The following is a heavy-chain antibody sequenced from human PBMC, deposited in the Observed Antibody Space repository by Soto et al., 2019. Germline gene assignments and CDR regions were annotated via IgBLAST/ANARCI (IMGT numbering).Heavy chain of an antibody. J-gene: IGHJ6*03. CDR2: INHSGST. V-gene: IGHV4-34*01. CDR3: ARVGCSGGSCYSRLGYYYYMDV. D-gene: IGHD2-15*01. Sequence: PSETLSLTCAVYGGSFSGYYWSWIRQPPGKGLEWIGEINHSGSTNYNPSLKSRVTISVDTSKNQFSLNLSSVTAADTAVYYCARVGCSGGSCYSRLGYYYYMDVWGKGTTVTVSS. CDR1: GGSFSGYY.